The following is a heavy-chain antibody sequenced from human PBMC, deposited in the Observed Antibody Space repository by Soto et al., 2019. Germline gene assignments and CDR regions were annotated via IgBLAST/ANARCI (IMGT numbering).Heavy chain of an antibody. CDR1: GFSLSTGGVA. V-gene: IGHV2-5*01. Sequence: SGPTREHPTDTLTLTGTFCGFSLSTGGVAVGWIRQPPGKALEWLALIYWNDDKLYSPSLKTRLTVTKDTSKNQVVLTMTNVGPVDTATYYCAHKLRYLDPMDVWGQGTTVTVSS. CDR2: IYWNDDK. J-gene: IGHJ6*02. CDR3: AHKLRYLDPMDV. D-gene: IGHD3-9*01.